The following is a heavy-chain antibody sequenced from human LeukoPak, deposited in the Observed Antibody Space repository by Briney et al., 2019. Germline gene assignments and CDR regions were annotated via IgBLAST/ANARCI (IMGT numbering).Heavy chain of an antibody. D-gene: IGHD3-22*01. CDR1: GFTFSSYA. J-gene: IGHJ4*02. CDR3: AKVWFGVYYYDSSGYYSTLDY. CDR2: ISGSGGST. Sequence: PGGSLRLSCAASGFTFSSYAMSWVRLAPGKGLEWVSAISGSGGSTYYADSVKGRFTISRDNSKNTLYLQMNSLRAEDTAVYYCAKVWFGVYYYDSSGYYSTLDYWGQGTLVTVSS. V-gene: IGHV3-23*01.